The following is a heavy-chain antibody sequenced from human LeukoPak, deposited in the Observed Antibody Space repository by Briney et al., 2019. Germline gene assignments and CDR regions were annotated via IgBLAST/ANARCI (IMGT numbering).Heavy chain of an antibody. CDR3: ARHTAARRGPYYYYYMDV. V-gene: IGHV1-69*13. Sequence: GASVKVSCKASGGTFSSYAISWVRQAPGQGLEWMGRIIPIFGTANYAQKFQGRVTITADESTSTAYMELSSLRSEDTAVYYCARHTAARRGPYYYYYMDVWGKGTTVTVSS. CDR2: IIPIFGTA. CDR1: GGTFSSYA. J-gene: IGHJ6*03. D-gene: IGHD2-15*01.